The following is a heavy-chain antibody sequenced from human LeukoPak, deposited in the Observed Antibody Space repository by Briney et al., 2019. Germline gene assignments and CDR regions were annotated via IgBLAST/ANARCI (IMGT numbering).Heavy chain of an antibody. D-gene: IGHD2-21*01. CDR2: ITGSSSTI. J-gene: IGHJ4*02. CDR1: GFTFSSFS. CDR3: SRGKNGDSLFDY. V-gene: IGHV3-48*02. Sequence: PGGSLRLSCAASGFTFSSFSMNWVRQAPGKGLEWVSYITGSSSTIYYADSVKGRFTISRDNAKNSLYLQMNSLRDEDTAVYYCSRGKNGDSLFDYWGQGTLVTVSS.